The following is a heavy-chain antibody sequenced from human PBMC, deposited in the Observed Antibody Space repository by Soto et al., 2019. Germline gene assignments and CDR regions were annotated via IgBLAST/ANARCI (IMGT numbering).Heavy chain of an antibody. V-gene: IGHV3-30*18. CDR3: GKKHKIAAAGKNYYYYMDV. Sequence: GGSLRLSCAASGFTFSSYGMHWVRQAPGKGLEWVAVISYDGSNKYYADSVKGRFTISRDNSKNTLYLQMNSLRAEDTAVYYCGKKHKIAAAGKNYYYYMDVWGKGTTVTVSS. D-gene: IGHD6-13*01. CDR1: GFTFSSYG. J-gene: IGHJ6*03. CDR2: ISYDGSNK.